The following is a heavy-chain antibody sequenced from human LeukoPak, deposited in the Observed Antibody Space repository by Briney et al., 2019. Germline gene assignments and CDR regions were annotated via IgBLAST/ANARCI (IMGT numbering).Heavy chain of an antibody. D-gene: IGHD1-26*01. V-gene: IGHV3-9*03. J-gene: IGHJ3*02. CDR1: GFTFDDYA. CDR2: IRWDSGTI. CDR3: AKGGSGSYSPDAFDI. Sequence: GGSLRLSCAASGFTFDDYAMHWVRQAPGKGLEWVSGIRWDSGTIGYADSVKGRFTISRDNAKNSLYLQMNSLRAEDMALYYCAKGGSGSYSPDAFDIWGQGTMVTVSS.